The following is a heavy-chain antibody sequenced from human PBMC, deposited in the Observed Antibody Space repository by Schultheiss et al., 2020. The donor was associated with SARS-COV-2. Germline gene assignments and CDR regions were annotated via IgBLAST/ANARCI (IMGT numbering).Heavy chain of an antibody. D-gene: IGHD3-10*01. Sequence: GGSLRLSCAASGFTFSSYAMSWVRQAPGKGLEWVSAISGSGGSTYYADSVKGRFTISRDDSKNTAYLQMNSLKTEDTAVYYCTFSHYGSGSYDFDYWGQGTLVTVSS. J-gene: IGHJ4*02. CDR1: GFTFSSYA. CDR2: ISGSGGST. CDR3: TFSHYGSGSYDFDY. V-gene: IGHV3-23*01.